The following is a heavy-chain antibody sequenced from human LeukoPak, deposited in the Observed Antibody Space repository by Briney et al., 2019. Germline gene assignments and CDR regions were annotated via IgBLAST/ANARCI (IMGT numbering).Heavy chain of an antibody. CDR2: ISAYNGNT. J-gene: IGHJ4*02. V-gene: IGHV1-18*01. D-gene: IGHD2-15*01. CDR3: ARGPGMDIVVVVATRGYFDY. CDR1: GYTFTSYG. Sequence: ASVTVSCKASGYTFTSYGISWVRQAPGQGLEWMGWISAYNGNTNYAQKLQGRVTMTTDTSTSTAYMELRSLRSDDTAVYYCARGPGMDIVVVVATRGYFDYWGQGTLVTVSS.